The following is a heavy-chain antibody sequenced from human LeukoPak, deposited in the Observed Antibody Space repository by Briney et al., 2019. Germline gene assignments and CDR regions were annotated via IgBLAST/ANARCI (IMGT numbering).Heavy chain of an antibody. Sequence: GGSLRLSCAASGFTFSSYAMSWVRQAPGKGLEWVSAISGSGGITYYADSVKGRFTISRDNSKNTLYLQMNSLRAEDTAVYYCASSAYDSSGYYYYWFDPWGQGTLVTVSS. CDR1: GFTFSSYA. V-gene: IGHV3-23*01. CDR2: ISGSGGIT. D-gene: IGHD3-22*01. J-gene: IGHJ5*02. CDR3: ASSAYDSSGYYYYWFDP.